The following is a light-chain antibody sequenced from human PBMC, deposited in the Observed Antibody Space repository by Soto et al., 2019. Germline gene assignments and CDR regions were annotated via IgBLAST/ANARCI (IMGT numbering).Light chain of an antibody. V-gene: IGKV1-27*01. CDR1: LPISNY. J-gene: IGKJ4*01. CDR3: QKYNSAPIT. Sequence: DIQITQSPSSLSASVGARVTLTFRASLPISNYLAWYQQKPGKIPNILIYAAYTLQAGVKYRFSGSGSGKDFTITIRSLQTEDVEDYYCQKYNSAPITCGGGTKVDIK. CDR2: AAY.